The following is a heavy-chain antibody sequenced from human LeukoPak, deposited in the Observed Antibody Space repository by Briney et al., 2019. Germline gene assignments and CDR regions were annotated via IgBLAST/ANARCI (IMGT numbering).Heavy chain of an antibody. V-gene: IGHV1-69*04. Sequence: SVMVSCKASGGTFSSYAISWVRQAPGQGLEWMGRIIPILGIANYAQKFQGRVTITADKSTSTAYMELSSLRSEDTAVYYCARVSPTTYYYDSSGYYPWGQGTLVTVSS. CDR3: ARVSPTTYYYDSSGYYP. CDR2: IIPILGIA. CDR1: GGTFSSYA. J-gene: IGHJ5*02. D-gene: IGHD3-22*01.